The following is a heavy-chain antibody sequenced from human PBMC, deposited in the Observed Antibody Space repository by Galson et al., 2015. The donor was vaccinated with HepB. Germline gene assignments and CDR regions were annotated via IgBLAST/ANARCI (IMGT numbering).Heavy chain of an antibody. CDR2: INPNSGGT. Sequence: KVSCKASGYTFTGYYMHWVRQAPGQGLEWMGWINPNSGGTNYAQKFQGRVTMTRDTSISTAYMELSRLRSDDTAVFYCARGMVAARPGYYYYGMDVWGQGTTVTVSS. V-gene: IGHV1-2*02. D-gene: IGHD6-6*01. CDR1: GYTFTGYY. CDR3: ARGMVAARPGYYYYGMDV. J-gene: IGHJ6*02.